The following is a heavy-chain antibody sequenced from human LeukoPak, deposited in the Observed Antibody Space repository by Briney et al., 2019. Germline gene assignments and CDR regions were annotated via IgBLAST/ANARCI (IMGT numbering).Heavy chain of an antibody. CDR2: IYYSGST. CDR3: ARGYNYGSGRVYYYSYMDV. J-gene: IGHJ6*03. CDR1: ARSISSSSYY. D-gene: IGHD5-18*01. V-gene: IGHV4-39*01. Sequence: SSETLSLTCTVSARSISSSSYYWGWLRQPPGKGLEWIGRIYYSGSTYYSPSLKSRVTISVDTSKNQFSLKLSSVTAADTAVYYCARGYNYGSGRVYYYSYMDVWGKGTTVTVSS.